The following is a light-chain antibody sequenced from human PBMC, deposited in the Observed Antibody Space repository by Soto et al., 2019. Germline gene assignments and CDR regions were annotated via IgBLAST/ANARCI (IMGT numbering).Light chain of an antibody. J-gene: IGKJ1*01. Sequence: DIKITQSPSSVSASVGDRVTITCRASQSISSLLAWYQQKPGKAPKLLIYDASSLESGVPSRFSGSGSGTEFTLTISSLQPDDFATYYCQQYNSYWTLGQGTKVDIK. V-gene: IGKV1-5*01. CDR3: QQYNSYWT. CDR1: QSISSL. CDR2: DAS.